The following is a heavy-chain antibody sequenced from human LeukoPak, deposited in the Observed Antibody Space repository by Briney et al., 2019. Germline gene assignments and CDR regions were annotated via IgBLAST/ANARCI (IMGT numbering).Heavy chain of an antibody. CDR3: ARANVDFDYYYYGMDV. CDR1: GFTFSSYG. V-gene: IGHV3-30*03. Sequence: GRSLRLSCAASGFTFSSYGMHWVRQAPGKGLEWVAVISYDGSNKYYADSVKGRFTISRDYSKNTLYLQMNSLRAEDTAVYYCARANVDFDYYYYGMDVWGQGTTVTVSS. CDR2: ISYDGSNK. D-gene: IGHD5-12*01. J-gene: IGHJ6*02.